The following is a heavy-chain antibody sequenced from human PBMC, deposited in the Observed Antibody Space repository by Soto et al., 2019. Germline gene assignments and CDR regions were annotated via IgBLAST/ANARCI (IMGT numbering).Heavy chain of an antibody. V-gene: IGHV1-3*01. CDR3: ARQGYYDSSGYYPSSYYFDY. CDR2: INAGNGNT. D-gene: IGHD3-22*01. J-gene: IGHJ4*02. CDR1: VYTFTSYA. Sequence: ASVKVSCKASVYTFTSYAMHWVRQATGQRLEWMGWINAGNGNTKYSQKFQGRVTITRDTSASTAYMELSSLRSEDTAVYYCARQGYYDSSGYYPSSYYFDYWGQGTLVTVSS.